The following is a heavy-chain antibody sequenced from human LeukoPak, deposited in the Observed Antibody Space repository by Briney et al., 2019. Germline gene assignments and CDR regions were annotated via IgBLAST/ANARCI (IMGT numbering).Heavy chain of an antibody. Sequence: GGSLRLSCAASGFTFSSYGMHWVRQAPGKGLEWVAVIWYDGSNKYYADSVKGRFTISRDNSKNTLYLQMNSLRAEDTAVYYCARASYCSSTSCSIGAFDIWGQGTIVTVSS. CDR1: GFTFSSYG. V-gene: IGHV3-33*01. J-gene: IGHJ3*02. D-gene: IGHD2-2*01. CDR2: IWYDGSNK. CDR3: ARASYCSSTSCSIGAFDI.